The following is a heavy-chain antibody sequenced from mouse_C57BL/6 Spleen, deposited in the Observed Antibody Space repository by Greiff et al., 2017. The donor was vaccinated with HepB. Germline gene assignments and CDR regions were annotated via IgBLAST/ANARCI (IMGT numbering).Heavy chain of an antibody. Sequence: QVQLKQSGAELVKPGASVKVSCKASGYTFTSYWMHWVKQRPGQGLEWIGRIHPSDSDTNYNQKFKGKATLTVDKSSSTAYMQLSSLTSEDSAVYYCAISSYGSSWGYFDVWGTGTTVTVSS. CDR3: AISSYGSSWGYFDV. V-gene: IGHV1-74*01. J-gene: IGHJ1*03. CDR1: GYTFTSYW. CDR2: IHPSDSDT. D-gene: IGHD1-1*01.